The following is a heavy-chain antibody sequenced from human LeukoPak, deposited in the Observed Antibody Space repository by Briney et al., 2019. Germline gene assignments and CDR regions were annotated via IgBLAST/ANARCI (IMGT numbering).Heavy chain of an antibody. V-gene: IGHV4-59*01. J-gene: IGHJ4*02. CDR2: IYYSGST. Sequence: SETLSLTCTVSGGSISSYYWSWIRQPPGKGLEWIGYIYYSGSTNYNPSLKSRVTISVDTSKNHFSLNLSSVTAADTAVYYCARDIRVVGATLYFDFWGQGTLVTVSS. CDR1: GGSISSYY. CDR3: ARDIRVVGATLYFDF. D-gene: IGHD1-26*01.